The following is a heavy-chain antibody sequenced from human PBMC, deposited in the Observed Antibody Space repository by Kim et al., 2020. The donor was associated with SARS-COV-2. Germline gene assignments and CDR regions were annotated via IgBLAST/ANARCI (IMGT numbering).Heavy chain of an antibody. V-gene: IGHV4-4*02. Sequence: SETLSLTCAVSGGSISSSNWWSWVRQPPGKGLEWIGEIYHSGSTNYNPSLKSRVTISVDKSKNQFSLKLSSVTAADTAVYYCYSSGWYFDYFDYWGQGTLVTVSS. CDR1: GGSISSSNW. J-gene: IGHJ4*02. CDR3: YSSGWYFDYFDY. D-gene: IGHD6-19*01. CDR2: IYHSGST.